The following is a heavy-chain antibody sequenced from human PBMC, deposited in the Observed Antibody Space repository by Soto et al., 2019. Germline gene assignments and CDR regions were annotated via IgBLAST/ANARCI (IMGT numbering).Heavy chain of an antibody. CDR3: ASLDGYSNHFAY. CDR1: GGSISSYY. Sequence: SETLSLTCTVSGGSISSYYWSWIRQPPGKGLEWIGYIYYSGSTNYNPSLKSRVTISVDTSKNQFSLKLSSVTAADTAVYYCASLDGYSNHFAYWGQGTLVTVSS. D-gene: IGHD2-15*01. CDR2: IYYSGST. V-gene: IGHV4-59*01. J-gene: IGHJ4*02.